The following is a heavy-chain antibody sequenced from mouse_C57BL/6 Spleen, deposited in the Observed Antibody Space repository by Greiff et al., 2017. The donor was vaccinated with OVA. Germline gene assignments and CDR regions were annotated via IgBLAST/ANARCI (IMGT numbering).Heavy chain of an antibody. Sequence: VQLQQPGAELVMPGASVKLSCKASGYTFTSSWMHWVKQRPGQGLEWIGEIDPSDSYTNYNQKFKGKSTLHVDKSYSTAYMQLSSLTSDDTAVDYCARGDGGCDVWGTGTTVTVSA. J-gene: IGHJ1*03. D-gene: IGHD2-3*01. CDR3: ARGDGGCDV. V-gene: IGHV1-69*01. CDR1: GYTFTSSW. CDR2: IDPSDSYT.